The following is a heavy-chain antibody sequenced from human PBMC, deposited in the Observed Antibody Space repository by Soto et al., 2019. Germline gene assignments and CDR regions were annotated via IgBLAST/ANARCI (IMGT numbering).Heavy chain of an antibody. CDR2: INPSSGRT. CDR1: GYTFTSYS. Sequence: ASVKVSCKASGYTFTSYSMHRVRQAPGQGLEWMGIINPSSGRTSYAQNFQGRVTMTSDTSTSIVYMEMSSLKSEDTAVYYCARDHNFGFILYAMDVWGQGTTVTVSS. V-gene: IGHV1-46*01. J-gene: IGHJ6*02. D-gene: IGHD2-15*01. CDR3: ARDHNFGFILYAMDV.